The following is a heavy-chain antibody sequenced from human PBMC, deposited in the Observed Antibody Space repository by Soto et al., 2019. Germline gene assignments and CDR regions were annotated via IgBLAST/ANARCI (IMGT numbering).Heavy chain of an antibody. CDR3: ARDRSTVELLN. CDR1: GYTFTSHG. J-gene: IGHJ4*02. V-gene: IGHV1-18*01. D-gene: IGHD1-26*01. Sequence: VQLVQSGAEVKKPGASVKDSCKASGYTFTSHGISWVRQAPGLGLEWMGWISAYNGNTNYAQKLQGRATITTDTSTSTSYMERRSLRSDDTAVYYCARDRSTVELLNWGQGTLVTVSS. CDR2: ISAYNGNT.